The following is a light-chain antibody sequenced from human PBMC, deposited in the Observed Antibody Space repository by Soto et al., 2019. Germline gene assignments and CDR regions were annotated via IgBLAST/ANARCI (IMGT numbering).Light chain of an antibody. CDR2: AAS. CDR1: QSISSY. J-gene: IGKJ4*01. V-gene: IGKV1-39*01. CDR3: QQSYSNPPT. Sequence: DIQMTQSLSTLSASVGDRVTITCRASQSISSYLNWYQQKPGKAPKLLIYAASSLQSGVPSRFSGSGSGTDFTLTISSLQPEDFGIYYCQQSYSNPPTFGGGTKVDIK.